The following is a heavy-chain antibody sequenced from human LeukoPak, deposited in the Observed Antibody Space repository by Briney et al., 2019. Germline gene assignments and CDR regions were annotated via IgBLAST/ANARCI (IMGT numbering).Heavy chain of an antibody. D-gene: IGHD5-12*01. CDR1: GGSFSDYS. CDR2: IDHRGRT. V-gene: IGHV4-34*01. CDR3: ATRLPTDY. Sequence: SETLSLTCAVYGGSFSDYSWGWLCQPPGKGLEWIGEIDHRGRTNYNPSLKSRVTISVDTSKNQFSLKLSSVTAADTAVYYCATRLPTDYWGQGTLVTVSS. J-gene: IGHJ4*02.